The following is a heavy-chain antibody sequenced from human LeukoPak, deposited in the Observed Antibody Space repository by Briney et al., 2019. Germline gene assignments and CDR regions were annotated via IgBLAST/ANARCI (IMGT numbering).Heavy chain of an antibody. CDR2: ITGSGGNT. J-gene: IGHJ4*02. CDR3: ARRGNSGYSLDY. Sequence: PGGSLRLSCAASGFTFSNYAMSWVRQAPGKGLEWVSAITGSGGNTYYADSVKGRFTISRGNSKNTLYLQMNSLRAEDTAMYYCARRGNSGYSLDYWGQGTLVTVSS. CDR1: GFTFSNYA. V-gene: IGHV3-23*01. D-gene: IGHD3-22*01.